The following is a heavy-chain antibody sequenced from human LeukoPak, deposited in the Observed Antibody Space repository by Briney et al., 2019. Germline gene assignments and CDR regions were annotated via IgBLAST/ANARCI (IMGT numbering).Heavy chain of an antibody. CDR3: ARAVGPFES. CDR2: IWYDGSNK. Sequence: RRSLRLSCVASGFPFSSYGTHWVPHAPGGGLEWVAVIWYDGSNKYYADSMKGRFTISRDNSKNTLYLQMTSLRAEDTGVYYCARAVGPFESWGQGTPVTVSS. J-gene: IGHJ4*02. V-gene: IGHV3-33*01. D-gene: IGHD1-26*01. CDR1: GFPFSSYG.